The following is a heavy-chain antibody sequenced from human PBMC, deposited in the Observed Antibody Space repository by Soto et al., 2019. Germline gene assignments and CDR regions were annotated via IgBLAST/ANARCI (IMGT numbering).Heavy chain of an antibody. CDR2: MNPNSGNT. CDR3: ARVHCSGGSCYGDIDY. Sequence: ASVKVSCKASGYTFTSYDINWVRQATGQGLEWMGWMNPNSGNTGYAQKFQGRVTMTRNTSIGTAYMELSSLRSEDTAVYYCARVHCSGGSCYGDIDYWGQGTLVTVSS. J-gene: IGHJ4*02. V-gene: IGHV1-8*01. D-gene: IGHD2-15*01. CDR1: GYTFTSYD.